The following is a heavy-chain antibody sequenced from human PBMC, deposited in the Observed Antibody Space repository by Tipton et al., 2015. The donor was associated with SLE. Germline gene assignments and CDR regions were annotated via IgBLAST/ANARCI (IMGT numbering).Heavy chain of an antibody. Sequence: SLRLSCIGSGFTFSKDNMIWVRQAPGKGLEWVSYITPGSEDLFYSDSVKGRFTISRDNGNNAMFLQMNSLTVEDTAVYFCARGPGREWLVRFAYWGQGTLVTVSS. CDR3: ARGPGREWLVRFAY. D-gene: IGHD6-19*01. CDR2: ITPGSEDL. V-gene: IGHV3-21*05. CDR1: GFTFSKDN. J-gene: IGHJ4*02.